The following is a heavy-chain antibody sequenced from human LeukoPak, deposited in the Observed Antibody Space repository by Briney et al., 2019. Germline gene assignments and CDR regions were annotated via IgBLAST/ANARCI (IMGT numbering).Heavy chain of an antibody. CDR1: GGSFSGYY. D-gene: IGHD3-10*01. V-gene: IGHV4-34*01. CDR2: INHSGST. Sequence: SETLSLTCAVYGGSFSGYYWSWIRQPPGKGLEWIGEINHSGSTNYNPSLKSRVTISVDTSKNQFSLKLSSVTAADTAVYYCARGRRMVRRWNWFDPWGQGTLVTVSS. J-gene: IGHJ5*02. CDR3: ARGRRMVRRWNWFDP.